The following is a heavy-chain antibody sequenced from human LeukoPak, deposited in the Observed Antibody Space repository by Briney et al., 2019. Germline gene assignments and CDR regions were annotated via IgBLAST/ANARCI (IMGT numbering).Heavy chain of an antibody. CDR2: IYSGGST. CDR1: GFTVSSNY. Sequence: GGSLRLSCAASGFTVSSNYMSWVRQAPGKGLEWASVIYSGGSTYYADSVKGRSTISRDNSKNTLYLQMNSLRAEDTAVYSCARALPFVTDLDFWGQGTLVTVSS. J-gene: IGHJ4*02. V-gene: IGHV3-66*01. D-gene: IGHD3-3*02. CDR3: ARALPFVTDLDF.